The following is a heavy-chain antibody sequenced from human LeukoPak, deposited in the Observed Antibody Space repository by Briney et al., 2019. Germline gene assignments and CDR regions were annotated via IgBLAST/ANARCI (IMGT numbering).Heavy chain of an antibody. CDR2: ISAYNGNT. CDR1: GYTFTSYG. CDR3: ARVSLVLRAFDY. D-gene: IGHD1-7*01. V-gene: IGHV1-18*01. J-gene: IGHJ4*02. Sequence: ASVKVSCKASGYTFTSYGISWVRQAPGQGLEWMGWISAYNGNTNYAQKLQGRVTMTRDTSISTAYMELSRLRSDDTAVYYCARVSLVLRAFDYWGQGTLVTVSS.